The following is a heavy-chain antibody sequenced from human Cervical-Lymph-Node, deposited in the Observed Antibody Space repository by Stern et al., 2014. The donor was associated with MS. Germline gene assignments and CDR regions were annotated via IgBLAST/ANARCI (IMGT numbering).Heavy chain of an antibody. D-gene: IGHD2-15*01. CDR1: GYNFTGDD. J-gene: IGHJ6*02. CDR3: AREGGDTIVVLAATYGMNV. CDR2: LGPNSGGT. V-gene: IGHV1-2*06. Sequence: VQLVESGAEVKKPGASLKLACKTSGYNFTGDDMHWVRQAPGPGLEWMGRLGPNSGGTNYAQKFQGRVTMTRDTSTSTAYMELTRLTSDDTAIYYGAREGGDTIVVLAATYGMNVWGQGTTVTVSS.